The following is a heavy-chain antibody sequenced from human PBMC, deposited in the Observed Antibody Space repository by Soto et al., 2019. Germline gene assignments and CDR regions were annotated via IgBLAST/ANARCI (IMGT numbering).Heavy chain of an antibody. CDR1: GFAFSSYE. Sequence: EVQLVESGGGLVQPGGSLRLSCTASGFAFSSYEMNWVRQAPGKGPEWVSYISSSSATIHYVDSVKGRFTISRDNAKNSVYLQMSSLRAADSAVYYCAKAAGIMTRGFHGMDVWGQGTTVTVSS. D-gene: IGHD3-10*01. V-gene: IGHV3-48*03. J-gene: IGHJ6*02. CDR3: AKAAGIMTRGFHGMDV. CDR2: ISSSSATI.